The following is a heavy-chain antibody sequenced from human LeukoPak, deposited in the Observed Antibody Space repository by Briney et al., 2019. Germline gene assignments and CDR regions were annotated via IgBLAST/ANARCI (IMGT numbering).Heavy chain of an antibody. CDR1: GYSFTSYW. V-gene: IGHV5-51*01. D-gene: IGHD2-2*01. CDR2: IYPGDSDT. Sequence: GESLKISCKGSGYSFTSYWIGWVRQMPGKGLDWMGIIYPGDSDTRYSPSFQGQVTISADKSISTAYLQWSSLKASDTAMYYCARLNIVVVPAARANYYYYMDVWGKGTTVTVSS. CDR3: ARLNIVVVPAARANYYYYMDV. J-gene: IGHJ6*03.